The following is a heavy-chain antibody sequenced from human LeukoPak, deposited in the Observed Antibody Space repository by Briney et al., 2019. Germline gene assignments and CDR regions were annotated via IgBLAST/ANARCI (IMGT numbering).Heavy chain of an antibody. V-gene: IGHV1-24*01. D-gene: IGHD2-21*02. CDR3: STPGPGDVLTARDAFDV. CDR1: GNTLSELA. CDR2: VDPDDGQR. J-gene: IGHJ3*01. Sequence: ASVKVSCKVSGNTLSELAVHWVLQAPGKGLEWMGGVDPDDGQRIYAQKFQGRVTMTEDTSTDTAYMELSRLRSEDSAVYYCSTPGPGDVLTARDAFDVWGLGTLVVVSS.